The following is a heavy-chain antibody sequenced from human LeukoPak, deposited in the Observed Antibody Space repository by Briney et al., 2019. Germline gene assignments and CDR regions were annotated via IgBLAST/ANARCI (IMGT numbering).Heavy chain of an antibody. Sequence: GSLRLSCAASGFTFSSYSINWVRQAPGKGLEWVTYISSSGSNIYYADSVKGRFTISRDNAKNSLYLQMNSLRAEDTALYYCAKGSKAGFYYFDYWGQGTLVTVSS. D-gene: IGHD4-11*01. CDR1: GFTFSSYS. CDR3: AKGSKAGFYYFDY. CDR2: ISSSGSNI. J-gene: IGHJ4*02. V-gene: IGHV3-48*01.